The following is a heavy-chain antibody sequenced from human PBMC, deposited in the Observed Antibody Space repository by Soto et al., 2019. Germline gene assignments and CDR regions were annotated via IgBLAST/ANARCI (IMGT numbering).Heavy chain of an antibody. D-gene: IGHD3-9*01. CDR3: ARVYYDILTGYRWFDP. J-gene: IGHJ5*02. V-gene: IGHV4-59*07. Sequence: KTSDTLALTCTVSGGSISSYYWSWIRQPPGKGLEWIGYIYYSGSTNYNPSLKSRVTISVDTSKNQFSLKLSSVTAADTAVYYCARVYYDILTGYRWFDPWGQGTLVTVSS. CDR2: IYYSGST. CDR1: GGSISSYY.